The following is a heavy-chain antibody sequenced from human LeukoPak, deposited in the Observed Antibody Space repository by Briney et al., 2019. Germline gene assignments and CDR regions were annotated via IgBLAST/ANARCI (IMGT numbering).Heavy chain of an antibody. CDR2: IKSKTDGGTT. D-gene: IGHD2-2*01. Sequence: GGSLRLSCAASGFTFSNAWMSWVRQAPGKGLEWVGRIKSKTDGGTTDYAAPVKGRFTISRDDSKNTLYLQMNSLKTEDTAVYYCTTRMIRLGYCSSTSCSDAFDIWGQGTMVTVSS. CDR1: GFTFSNAW. CDR3: TTRMIRLGYCSSTSCSDAFDI. J-gene: IGHJ3*02. V-gene: IGHV3-15*01.